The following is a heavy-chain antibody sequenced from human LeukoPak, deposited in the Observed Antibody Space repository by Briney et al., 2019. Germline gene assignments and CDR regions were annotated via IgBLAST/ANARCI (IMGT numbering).Heavy chain of an antibody. CDR3: ARDWRDSSGKFPNDAFDI. J-gene: IGHJ3*02. CDR2: ICTAGDI. D-gene: IGHD3-22*01. V-gene: IGHV3-13*01. Sequence: AGGSLRLSCAASGFTFSNYDMHWVRQATGKGLEWVSGICTAGDIYYPGSVKGRFTISRENAKNSLYLQMNSLRAEDTAVYYCARDWRDSSGKFPNDAFDIWGQGTMVTVSS. CDR1: GFTFSNYD.